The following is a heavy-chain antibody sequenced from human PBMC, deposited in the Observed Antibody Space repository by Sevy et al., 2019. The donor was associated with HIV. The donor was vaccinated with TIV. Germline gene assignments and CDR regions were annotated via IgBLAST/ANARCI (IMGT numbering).Heavy chain of an antibody. CDR2: ISAYNGNT. CDR1: GYTVTSYG. Sequence: ASVKVSCKASGYTVTSYGISWVRQAPGQGLEWMGWISAYNGNTNYAQKLQGRVTMTTDTSTSTAYMELRSLRSDDTAVYYCARYCSSTSCYGGAFDYWGQGTLVTVSS. V-gene: IGHV1-18*04. J-gene: IGHJ4*02. CDR3: ARYCSSTSCYGGAFDY. D-gene: IGHD2-2*01.